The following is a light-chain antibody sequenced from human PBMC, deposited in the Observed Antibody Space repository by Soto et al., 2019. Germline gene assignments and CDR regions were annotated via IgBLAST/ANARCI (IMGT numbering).Light chain of an antibody. V-gene: IGKV1-5*03. Sequence: DIQMTQSPSTLSASVGDRVTITCRASQSISSWVAWYQQKPGKAPKLLIYKACSLESGVPSRFSGSGSGTAITLTISSLQGDEFASYYCQQYNSFWTFGQGTKLEIK. CDR2: KAC. CDR3: QQYNSFWT. CDR1: QSISSW. J-gene: IGKJ1*01.